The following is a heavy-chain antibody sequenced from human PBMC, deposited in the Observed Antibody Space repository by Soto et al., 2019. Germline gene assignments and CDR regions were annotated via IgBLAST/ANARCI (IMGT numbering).Heavy chain of an antibody. J-gene: IGHJ4*02. D-gene: IGHD1-26*01. V-gene: IGHV3-23*01. Sequence: EVQFLESGGDLVQPGGSLRLSCAASGFSFSNYAMSWVRQAPGKGLKWVSTLSGGTTSTYYADSVKGRFTISRDNSKNTLYLQMNSLRAEDTAIYYCARDGVSGTYSRVTYFDYWGQGTLVTVSS. CDR1: GFSFSNYA. CDR3: ARDGVSGTYSRVTYFDY. CDR2: LSGGTTST.